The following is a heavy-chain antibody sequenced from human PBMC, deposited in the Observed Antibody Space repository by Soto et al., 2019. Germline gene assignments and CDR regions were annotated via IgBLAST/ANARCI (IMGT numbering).Heavy chain of an antibody. V-gene: IGHV3-7*01. D-gene: IGHD3-22*01. CDR3: ARDAYESSRWYYYYGMYV. Sequence: GGSLRLSCAASGFNFSSYWMSWVRQAPGKGLGWVANIKQDGSEKYYVDSVKGRFTISRDNAKNSLYLQMNSLRAEDTAVYYCARDAYESSRWYYYYGMYVWGQGTTVTVSS. CDR2: IKQDGSEK. CDR1: GFNFSSYW. J-gene: IGHJ6*02.